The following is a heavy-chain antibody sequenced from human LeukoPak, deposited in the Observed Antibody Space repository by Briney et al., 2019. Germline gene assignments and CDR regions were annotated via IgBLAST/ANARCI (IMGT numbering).Heavy chain of an antibody. V-gene: IGHV4-34*01. D-gene: IGHD3-3*01. J-gene: IGHJ4*02. Sequence: SETLSLTCAVYGGSFSGYYWSWIRQPPGKGLEWIGSIYYSGSTYYNPSLKSRVTISVDTSKNQFSLKLSSVTAADTAVYYCASRGFLEWLLWDYWGQGTLVTVSS. CDR2: IYYSGST. CDR3: ASRGFLEWLLWDY. CDR1: GGSFSGYY.